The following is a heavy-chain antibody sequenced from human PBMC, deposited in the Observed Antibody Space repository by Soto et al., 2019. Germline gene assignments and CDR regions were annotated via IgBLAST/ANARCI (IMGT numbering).Heavy chain of an antibody. J-gene: IGHJ6*03. Sequence: SETLSLTCKASGGSISSSAYYWGWIRQPPGKGLEWIGGISYTGSTYYNPSLKSRVTISVDTSKNQFSLRLSSVTAADTAVYYCARLSVSSFYYYYMDVWGKGTTVTVSS. CDR2: ISYTGST. CDR1: GGSISSSAYY. V-gene: IGHV4-39*01. CDR3: ARLSVSSFYYYYMDV.